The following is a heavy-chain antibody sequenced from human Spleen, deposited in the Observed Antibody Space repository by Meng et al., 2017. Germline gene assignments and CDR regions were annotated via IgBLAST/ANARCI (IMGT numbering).Heavy chain of an antibody. D-gene: IGHD4-11*01. Sequence: QVQLQQWAAGLLQPSETLSLTCDVYGGSFSGYSWSWIRQPPGKGLEWIGEINHSGSTNYNPSLESRATISVDTSQNNLSLKLSSVTAADSAVYYCARGPTTMAHDFDYWGQGTLVTVSS. CDR1: GGSFSGYS. V-gene: IGHV4-34*01. J-gene: IGHJ4*02. CDR3: ARGPTTMAHDFDY. CDR2: INHSGST.